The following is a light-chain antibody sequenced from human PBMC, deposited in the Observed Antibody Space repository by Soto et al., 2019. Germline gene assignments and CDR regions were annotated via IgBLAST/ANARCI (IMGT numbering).Light chain of an antibody. Sequence: DIQMTQSPSTLSASVGDRVTITCRASQSVSHWLAWYQQKPGKAPKALIYDASTLETGVPPRFSGSGSGTDFTLTISSLQPDDFATYYCQQYNSYQYTFGQGTKVDIK. CDR2: DAS. CDR3: QQYNSYQYT. V-gene: IGKV1-5*01. CDR1: QSVSHW. J-gene: IGKJ2*01.